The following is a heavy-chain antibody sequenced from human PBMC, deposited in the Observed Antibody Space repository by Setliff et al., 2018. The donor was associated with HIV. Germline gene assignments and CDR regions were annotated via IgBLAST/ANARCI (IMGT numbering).Heavy chain of an antibody. CDR2: TTSNGRTT. Sequence: GGSLRLSCAASGFTFSIYGMTWVRQAPGKGLEWVSATTSNGRTTDYAESVRGRFILSRDNSGNTLYLQMTSLRAEDTATYYCAKAWGSGYPSFESALMFDVWGQGTLVTVS. V-gene: IGHV3-23*01. D-gene: IGHD3-16*01. CDR3: AKAWGSGYPSFESALMFDV. J-gene: IGHJ4*02. CDR1: GFTFSIYG.